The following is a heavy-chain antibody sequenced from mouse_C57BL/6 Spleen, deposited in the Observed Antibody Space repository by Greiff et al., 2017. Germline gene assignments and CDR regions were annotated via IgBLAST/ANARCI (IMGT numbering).Heavy chain of an antibody. Sequence: EVQGVESGGGLVQPKGSLKLSCAASGFTFNTYAMHWVRQAPGKGLEWVARIRSKRSNYATYYADSVKDRFTISRDDSQSMLYLQMNNLKTEDAAMYYCVRDYGSSCAWFAYWGQGTLVTVSA. CDR1: GFTFNTYA. CDR3: VRDYGSSCAWFAY. D-gene: IGHD1-1*01. J-gene: IGHJ3*01. V-gene: IGHV10-3*01. CDR2: IRSKRSNYAT.